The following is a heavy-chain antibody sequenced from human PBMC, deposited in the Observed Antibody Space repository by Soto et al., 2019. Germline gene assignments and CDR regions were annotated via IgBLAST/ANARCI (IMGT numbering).Heavy chain of an antibody. CDR1: GFTLSAYG. Sequence: GGSLRLSCAASGFTLSAYGMHWVRQAPGKGLEWVAVISSDGSNEYYADSVKGRFTVSRDNSKNTLYLQMNSLRGDDTAVYYCERPRILCGSDCPLGYWGQGTLVTVSS. CDR2: ISSDGSNE. D-gene: IGHD2-21*02. V-gene: IGHV3-30*03. J-gene: IGHJ4*02. CDR3: ERPRILCGSDCPLGY.